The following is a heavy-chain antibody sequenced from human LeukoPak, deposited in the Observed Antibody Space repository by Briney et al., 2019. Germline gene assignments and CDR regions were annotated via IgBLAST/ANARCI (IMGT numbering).Heavy chain of an antibody. CDR2: INPNSGAT. Sequence: EASVKVSCKASGYTFTDYYIHWVRLAPGRGLEWMAWINPNSGATNNAQKFQGRVTVSRDTSISTAYMEFTKVRSDDTALYYCARSTITTIPNFDYWGQGTLVTVSS. J-gene: IGHJ4*02. CDR3: ARSTITTIPNFDY. D-gene: IGHD4-11*01. CDR1: GYTFTDYY. V-gene: IGHV1-2*02.